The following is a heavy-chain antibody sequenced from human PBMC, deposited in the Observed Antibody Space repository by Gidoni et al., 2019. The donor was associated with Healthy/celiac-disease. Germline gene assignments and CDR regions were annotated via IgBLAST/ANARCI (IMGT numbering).Heavy chain of an antibody. J-gene: IGHJ4*02. CDR2: ISSSGSTI. V-gene: IGHV3-48*03. Sequence: EVQLVESGGGLVQPGGSVRLSCAASGFTVSSSDMNWVRQAPGQGLEWVAYISSSGSTIYYAASVKGRFTISRDNAKNSLYLPMNSLRAEDTAVYYCARDLYYYDSSGYWKSYFDYWGQGTLVTVSS. CDR1: GFTVSSSD. D-gene: IGHD3-22*01. CDR3: ARDLYYYDSSGYWKSYFDY.